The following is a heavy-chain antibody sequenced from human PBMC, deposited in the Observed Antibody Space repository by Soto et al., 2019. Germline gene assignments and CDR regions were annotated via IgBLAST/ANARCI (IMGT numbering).Heavy chain of an antibody. CDR2: IYWDDDK. D-gene: IGHD3-9*01. CDR3: AHTTEGGYDILTGYPITPNWFDP. Sequence: QITLKESGPTLVKPTQTLTLTCTFSGFSLSTSGVGVGWIRQPPGKALEWLALIYWDDDKRYSPSLKSRLTITKDTSKNQVVLTMTNMDPVDTATYYCAHTTEGGYDILTGYPITPNWFDPWGQGTLVTVSS. J-gene: IGHJ5*02. CDR1: GFSLSTSGVG. V-gene: IGHV2-5*02.